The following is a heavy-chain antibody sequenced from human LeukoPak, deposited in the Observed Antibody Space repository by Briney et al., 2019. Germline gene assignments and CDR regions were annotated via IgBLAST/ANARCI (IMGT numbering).Heavy chain of an antibody. Sequence: LEWGSYIRSSSSYTNYADSVKGRFTISRDNAKNSLYLQINSLRAEDTAVYYCARASGGIYDPWGQGTLVTVSS. CDR2: IRSSSSYT. CDR3: ARASGGIYDP. J-gene: IGHJ5*02. D-gene: IGHD2-15*01. V-gene: IGHV3-11*06.